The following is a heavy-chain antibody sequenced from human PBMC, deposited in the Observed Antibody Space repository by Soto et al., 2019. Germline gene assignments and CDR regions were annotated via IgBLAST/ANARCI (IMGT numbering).Heavy chain of an antibody. Sequence: GGSLRLSCAASGFTFSSYAMSWVRQAPGKGLEWVSAISGSGGSTYYADSVKGRFTISRDNSENTLYLQMNSLRAEDTAVYYCAVGDSSSWYGDYYYYGMDVWGQGTTVTVSS. V-gene: IGHV3-23*01. CDR2: ISGSGGST. CDR3: AVGDSSSWYGDYYYYGMDV. J-gene: IGHJ6*02. CDR1: GFTFSSYA. D-gene: IGHD6-13*01.